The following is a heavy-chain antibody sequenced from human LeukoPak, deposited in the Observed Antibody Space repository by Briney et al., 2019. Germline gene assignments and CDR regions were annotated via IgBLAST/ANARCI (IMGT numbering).Heavy chain of an antibody. D-gene: IGHD2-2*02. Sequence: PGGSLRLSCAASGFKFYASWMSWVRQTPGKGLEWVGLIKSKTDGGATDYSAPVKGRFTISRDDSQNTLFLQMDSLTTEDTATYYCAIVSDCSGTTCYTAYSYYYYMDVWGRGTTVTVSS. V-gene: IGHV3-15*01. CDR2: IKSKTDGGAT. CDR1: GFKFYASW. J-gene: IGHJ6*03. CDR3: AIVSDCSGTTCYTAYSYYYYMDV.